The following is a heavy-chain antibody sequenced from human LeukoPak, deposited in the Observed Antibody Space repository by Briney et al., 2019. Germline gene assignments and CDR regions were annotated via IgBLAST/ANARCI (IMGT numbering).Heavy chain of an antibody. CDR3: AWESYSKVLYYYYYYMDV. CDR1: GGSISSYY. CDR2: IYTSGST. D-gene: IGHD4-11*01. J-gene: IGHJ6*03. Sequence: PSETLSLTCTVSGGSISSYYWSWIRQPAGKGLEWIGRIYTSGSTNYNPSLKSRVTMSVDTSKNQFSLKLSSVTAADTAVYYCAWESYSKVLYYYYYYMDVWGKGTTVTVSS. V-gene: IGHV4-4*07.